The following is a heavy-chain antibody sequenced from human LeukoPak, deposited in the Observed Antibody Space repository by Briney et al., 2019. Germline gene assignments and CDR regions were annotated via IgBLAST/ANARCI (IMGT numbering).Heavy chain of an antibody. Sequence: SVKVSCKASGGTFSSYAISWLRQAPGQGLEWMGRIIPILGIANYAQKFQGRVTITADKSTSTAYMELSSLRSDDTAVYYCARDGEAAEIDYWGQGTLVTVSS. J-gene: IGHJ4*02. V-gene: IGHV1-69*04. CDR1: GGTFSSYA. CDR2: IIPILGIA. CDR3: ARDGEAAEIDY. D-gene: IGHD6-13*01.